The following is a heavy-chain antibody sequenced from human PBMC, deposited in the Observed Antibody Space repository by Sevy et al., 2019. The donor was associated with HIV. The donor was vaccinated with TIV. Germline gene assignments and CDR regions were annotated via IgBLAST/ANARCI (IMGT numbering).Heavy chain of an antibody. Sequence: GGSLRLSCAASGFTMSSYWVTWVRQAPGKGLEWVANIKQDGSGRKYLDSVKGRFTISRDNAKKSVYLEMNSLRVEDTAIYYCAKEVGCSGSKWGQGTLVTVSS. CDR1: GFTMSSYW. V-gene: IGHV3-7*01. CDR2: IKQDGSGR. J-gene: IGHJ4*02. D-gene: IGHD3-10*02. CDR3: AKEVGCSGSK.